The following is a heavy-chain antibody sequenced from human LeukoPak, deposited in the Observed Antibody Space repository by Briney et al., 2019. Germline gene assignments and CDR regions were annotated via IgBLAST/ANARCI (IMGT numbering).Heavy chain of an antibody. V-gene: IGHV1-69*04. CDR3: AREWDGYNSFDY. J-gene: IGHJ4*02. CDR2: IIPILGIA. D-gene: IGHD5-24*01. Sequence: GSSVKVSCKASGGTFSSYAISWVRQAPGQGLEWMGRIIPILGIANYAQKFQGRVTITADKSTSTACMELSSLRSEDTAVYYCAREWDGYNSFDYWGQGTLVTVSS. CDR1: GGTFSSYA.